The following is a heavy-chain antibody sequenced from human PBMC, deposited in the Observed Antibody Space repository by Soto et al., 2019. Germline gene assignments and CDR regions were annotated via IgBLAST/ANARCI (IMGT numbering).Heavy chain of an antibody. Sequence: PGGSLRLSCAASGFTFRCSAMHWVRQASGKGLEWVGRIRSRANSYATTYAASVKGRFTISRDDSTNTAYLQMNSLKTEDTAVYXCTSSEDYGSGTFIPAYWGQGTLVTVSS. D-gene: IGHD3-10*01. CDR3: TSSEDYGSGTFIPAY. J-gene: IGHJ4*02. V-gene: IGHV3-73*01. CDR1: GFTFRCSA. CDR2: IRSRANSYAT.